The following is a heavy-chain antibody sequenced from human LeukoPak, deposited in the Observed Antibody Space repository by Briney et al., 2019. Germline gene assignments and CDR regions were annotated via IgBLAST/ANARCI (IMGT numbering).Heavy chain of an antibody. Sequence: PSETLSLTCAVYGVSFSGYYWSWIRQPPGKGLEWIGEINHSGSSNYNPSLKSRVTISVDTSKNQFSLKLSSVTAADTAVYYCARGEDGDYYFQHWSQGTLVTVSS. CDR2: INHSGSS. D-gene: IGHD4-17*01. V-gene: IGHV4-34*01. J-gene: IGHJ1*01. CDR1: GVSFSGYY. CDR3: ARGEDGDYYFQH.